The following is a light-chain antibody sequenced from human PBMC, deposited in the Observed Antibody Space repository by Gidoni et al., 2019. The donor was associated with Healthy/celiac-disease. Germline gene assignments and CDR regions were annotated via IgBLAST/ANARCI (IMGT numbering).Light chain of an antibody. CDR2: LGS. J-gene: IGKJ1*01. V-gene: IGKV2-28*01. CDR3: MQALQTPT. CDR1: QSLLHSNGYNY. Sequence: IVMTQSPPSLPVTPGEPASSACRSSQSLLHSNGYNYLDWYLQKPGQSPQLLIYLGSNRATGVPDRFSGSGSGTDFTLKISRVEAEDVGVYYCMQALQTPTFGQGTKVEIK.